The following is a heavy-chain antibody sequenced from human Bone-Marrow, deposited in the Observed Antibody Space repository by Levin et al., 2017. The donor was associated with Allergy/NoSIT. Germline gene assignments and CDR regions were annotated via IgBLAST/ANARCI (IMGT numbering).Heavy chain of an antibody. CDR3: GYRPPPKDGWFDP. CDR1: SLTTTGVG. CDR2: IYWDDDK. J-gene: IGHJ5*02. Sequence: SLTTTGVGVGWIRQPPGKALEWLALIYWDDDKRYSPSLRSRLTITKDTSKNQVVLTMTNVDPVDTATYFCGYRPPPKDGWFDPWGQGTLVTVSS. V-gene: IGHV2-5*02.